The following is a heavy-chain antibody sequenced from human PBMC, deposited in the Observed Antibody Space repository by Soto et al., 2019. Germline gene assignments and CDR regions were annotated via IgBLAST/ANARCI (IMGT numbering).Heavy chain of an antibody. CDR2: IYHSGST. J-gene: IGHJ5*02. CDR3: AREGGREGQLVPASWFDP. V-gene: IGHV4-30-2*01. Sequence: SETLSLTCAVSGGSISSGGYSWSWIRQPPGKGLEWIGYIYHSGSTYYNPSLKSRVTISVDRSKNQFSLKLSSVTTADTAVYYCAREGGREGQLVPASWFDPWGQGTLVTVSS. CDR1: GGSISSGGYS. D-gene: IGHD6-6*01.